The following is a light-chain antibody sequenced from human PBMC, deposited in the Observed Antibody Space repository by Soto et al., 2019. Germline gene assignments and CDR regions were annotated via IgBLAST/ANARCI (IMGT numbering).Light chain of an antibody. Sequence: QSVLTQPASVSGSPGQSITISCTGTSSDVGGYKFVSWYQQHPGKAPKLMIYEVSNRPSGVSSRFSGSKSGNKASLTISGLQAEDEADYYCGSYTGSIYVFGPGTKLTVL. J-gene: IGLJ1*01. V-gene: IGLV2-14*01. CDR2: EVS. CDR1: SSDVGGYKF. CDR3: GSYTGSIYV.